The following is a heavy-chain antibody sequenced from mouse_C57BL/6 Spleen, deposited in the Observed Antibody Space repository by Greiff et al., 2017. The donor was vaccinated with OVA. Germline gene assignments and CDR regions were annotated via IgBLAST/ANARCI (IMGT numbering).Heavy chain of an antibody. CDR3: ARATLGWGFAY. V-gene: IGHV5-17*01. Sequence: EVKVVESGGGLVKPGGSLKLSCAASGFTFSDYGMHRVRQAPEKGLEWVAYISSGSSTIYYADTVKGRFTISRDNAKNTLFLQMTSLRSEDTAMYYCARATLGWGFAYWGQGTLVTVSA. CDR2: ISSGSSTI. J-gene: IGHJ3*01. CDR1: GFTFSDYG. D-gene: IGHD2-1*01.